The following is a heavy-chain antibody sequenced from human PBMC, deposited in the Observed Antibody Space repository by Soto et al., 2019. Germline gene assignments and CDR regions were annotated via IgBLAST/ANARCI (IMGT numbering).Heavy chain of an antibody. Sequence: QMQLVESVGGVVQPGRSLRLSCAASGFTVSTFAMNWVRQAPGKGLEWVSVISYDGSNKYYADSVKGRFTISRDNSKNTLYLQMNSLRTEDTAVYYCASCGSMPGDYWGQGTLVTVSS. CDR2: ISYDGSNK. CDR1: GFTVSTFA. V-gene: IGHV3-30-3*01. D-gene: IGHD3-16*01. CDR3: ASCGSMPGDY. J-gene: IGHJ4*02.